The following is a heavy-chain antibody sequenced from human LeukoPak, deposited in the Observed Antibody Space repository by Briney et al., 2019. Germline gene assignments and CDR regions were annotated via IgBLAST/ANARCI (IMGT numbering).Heavy chain of an antibody. CDR3: ARISDSTRVTAAFDV. V-gene: IGHV1-69*04. J-gene: IGHJ3*01. CDR1: GDTFRTYD. CDR2: IIPIGDIA. Sequence: SVKVSCKTSGDTFRTYDIHWVRQAPGQGLEWMGRIIPIGDIADYAQKFQGRVTMTADKSTTTAYMEVRSLKSEDTAFYYCARISDSTRVTAAFDVWGQGTMVTVS. D-gene: IGHD2-2*01.